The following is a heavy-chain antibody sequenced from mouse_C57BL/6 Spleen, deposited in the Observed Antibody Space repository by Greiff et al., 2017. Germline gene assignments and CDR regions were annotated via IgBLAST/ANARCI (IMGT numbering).Heavy chain of an antibody. CDR3: ASYGSRYDYAMDY. CDR2: IDPSDSET. CDR1: GYTFTSYW. V-gene: IGHV1-52*01. D-gene: IGHD1-1*01. J-gene: IGHJ4*01. Sequence: VRPGSSVKLSCKASGYTFTSYWMHWVKQRPIQGLEWIGNIDPSDSETHYNQKFKDKATLTVDKSSSTAYMQLSSLTSEDSAVYYCASYGSRYDYAMDYWGQGTSVTVSS.